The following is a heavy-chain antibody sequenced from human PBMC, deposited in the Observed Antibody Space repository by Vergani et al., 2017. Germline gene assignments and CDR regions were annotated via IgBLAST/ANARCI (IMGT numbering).Heavy chain of an antibody. D-gene: IGHD5-24*01. CDR1: GASISSYF. J-gene: IGHJ5*02. Sequence: VQLQESGPGLLKPSETLSLTCSVPGASISSYFWSWIRQPAGKGLEWLGRVHTDGTAYYNPSLRTRVRLSADLSQSQFSLKMTSRTAADTAVYFCARDQWVDDGLRGWFAPWGQGILVTVSS. CDR3: ARDQWVDDGLRGWFAP. V-gene: IGHV4-4*07. CDR2: VHTDGTA.